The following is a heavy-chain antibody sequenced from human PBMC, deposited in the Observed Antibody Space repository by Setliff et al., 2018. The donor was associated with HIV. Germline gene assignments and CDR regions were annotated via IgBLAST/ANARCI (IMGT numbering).Heavy chain of an antibody. CDR1: GFTFDDYA. J-gene: IGHJ4*02. Sequence: SLRLSCAASGFTFDDYAMHWVRQAPGKGLEWVSGISWNSGSIGYADSVKGRFTISRDNAKNSLYLQMNSLRAEDTAVYCCARDLLAGSSSCLDYWGQGTLVTVS. D-gene: IGHD6-13*01. CDR3: ARDLLAGSSSCLDY. CDR2: ISWNSGSI. V-gene: IGHV3-9*01.